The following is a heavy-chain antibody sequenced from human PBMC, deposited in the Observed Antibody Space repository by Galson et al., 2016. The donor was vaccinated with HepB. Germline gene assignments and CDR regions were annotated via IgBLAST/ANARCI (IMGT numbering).Heavy chain of an antibody. D-gene: IGHD3-9*01. CDR3: ARTPRHKDIWTGFYIYPMDV. V-gene: IGHV2-70*01. CDR2: IDWDDGK. Sequence: PALVTPTQTLTLTCTFSGFSLNTYGMCVSWIRQPPGKALEWLALIDWDDGKYYSTSLRTGLIISKDTSKSQVVLTMTNMDPEDTGTYYCARTPRHKDIWTGFYIYPMDVWGRGTTVTVSS. J-gene: IGHJ6*02. CDR1: GFSLNTYGMC.